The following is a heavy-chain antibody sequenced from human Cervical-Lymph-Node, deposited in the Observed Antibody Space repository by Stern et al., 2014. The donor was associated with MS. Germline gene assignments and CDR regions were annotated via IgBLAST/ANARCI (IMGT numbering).Heavy chain of an antibody. CDR2: IIPIFGTA. Sequence: VQLVESGAEVKKPGSSVKVSCKASGGTFSSYAISWVRQAPGQGLEWMGGIIPIFGTANYAQKFQGRVTITADKSTSTAYMELSSLRSEDTAVYYCARALTYFGVVTPPYGMDVWGQGTTVTVSS. J-gene: IGHJ6*02. V-gene: IGHV1-69*06. CDR1: GGTFSSYA. D-gene: IGHD3-3*01. CDR3: ARALTYFGVVTPPYGMDV.